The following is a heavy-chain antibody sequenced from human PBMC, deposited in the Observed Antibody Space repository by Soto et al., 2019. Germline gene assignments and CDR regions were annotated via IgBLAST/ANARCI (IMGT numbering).Heavy chain of an antibody. J-gene: IGHJ5*02. D-gene: IGHD3-22*01. V-gene: IGHV3-30*03. Sequence: GGSLRLSCAASGFTFNIHGMHWVRQAPGKGLEWVAAISYDGSYKYYTDSVKGRFTISRDYSMNTLYLQMNSLRAEDTAVYYCARDPTPYYYDSSGYYSNWFDPWGQGTLVTVS. CDR1: GFTFNIHG. CDR3: ARDPTPYYYDSSGYYSNWFDP. CDR2: ISYDGSYK.